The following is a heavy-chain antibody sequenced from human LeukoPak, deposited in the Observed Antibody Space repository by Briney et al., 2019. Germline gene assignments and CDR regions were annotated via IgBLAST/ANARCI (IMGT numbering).Heavy chain of an antibody. D-gene: IGHD3-10*01. CDR2: IYYIGST. J-gene: IGHJ4*01. Sequence: RTSETLSLTCTVSGGSISPYYWSWIRLPPGEGLEWIGSIYYIGSTNYNPSLKSRVTISVDTSKNQFSLELSSVTAADTAVYHCASDYYGSGSFDYWGHGTQVTVSS. CDR1: GGSISPYY. CDR3: ASDYYGSGSFDY. V-gene: IGHV4-59*01.